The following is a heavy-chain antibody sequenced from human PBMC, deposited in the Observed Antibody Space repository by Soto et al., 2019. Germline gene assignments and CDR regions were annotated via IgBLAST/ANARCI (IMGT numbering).Heavy chain of an antibody. CDR3: AHSLGRWYFDS. CDR2: IYWYDDK. V-gene: IGHV2-5*01. Sequence: QITLKESGPTLVKPTQTLTLTCTFSGFSLSTSGVGVGWIRQPPGKALEWLALIYWYDDKRYSPSLKSRLTXTKXPSKNHVGLTMTNMDPMDTAAYHCAHSLGRWYFDSWGQGTLVAVSS. J-gene: IGHJ4*02. D-gene: IGHD3-16*02. CDR1: GFSLSTSGVG.